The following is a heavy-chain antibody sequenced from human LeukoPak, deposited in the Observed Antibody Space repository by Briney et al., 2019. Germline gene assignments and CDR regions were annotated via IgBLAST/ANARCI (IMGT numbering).Heavy chain of an antibody. CDR1: GGSIGSSNYY. CDR2: IFYSGST. D-gene: IGHD2-21*02. Sequence: SETLSLTCTVSGGSIGSSNYYWGWIRQPPGKGLEWIGNIFYSGSTHYNPSLKSRVTISVDTSKNQFSLKLNSVTAADTAVYHCAGLVVGTATIDYWGQGTLVTVSS. V-gene: IGHV4-39*01. J-gene: IGHJ4*02. CDR3: AGLVVGTATIDY.